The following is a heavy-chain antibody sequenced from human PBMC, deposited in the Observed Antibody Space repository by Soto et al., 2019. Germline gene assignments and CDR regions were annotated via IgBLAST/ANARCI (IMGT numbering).Heavy chain of an antibody. D-gene: IGHD2-8*02. J-gene: IGHJ5*02. V-gene: IGHV1-2*02. Sequence: QVQLVQSGAEVKKPGSSVKVSCKASGGTFSSYAISWVRQAPGQGLEWLGWVSPKSGGTNYAQKFKGRVTMTRDTSSNTVYMDLSGLKSDDTAVFYCAREISGGGTLNWFDPWGQGTLVTVSS. CDR2: VSPKSGGT. CDR3: AREISGGGTLNWFDP. CDR1: GGTFSSYA.